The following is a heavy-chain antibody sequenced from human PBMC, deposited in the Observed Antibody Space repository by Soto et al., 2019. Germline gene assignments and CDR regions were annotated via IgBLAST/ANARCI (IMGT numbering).Heavy chain of an antibody. CDR3: AREGTTTLIDY. D-gene: IGHD4-4*01. V-gene: IGHV4-30-4*01. CDR2: IYYSGST. J-gene: IGHJ4*02. CDR1: GGSISSGEYY. Sequence: PSETLSLTCTVSGGSISSGEYYWSWIRQPPGKGLEWIGYIYYSGSTYYNPSLKSRVTISVDTSKNQFSLKLSSVTAADTAVYYCAREGTTTLIDYWGQGTLVPVSS.